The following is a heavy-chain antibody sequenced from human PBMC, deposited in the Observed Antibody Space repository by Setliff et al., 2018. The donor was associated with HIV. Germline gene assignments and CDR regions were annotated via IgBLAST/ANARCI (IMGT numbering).Heavy chain of an antibody. D-gene: IGHD3-22*01. V-gene: IGHV4-31*03. CDR1: GGSISIGGYY. J-gene: IGHJ3*01. Sequence: PSETLSLTCTVSGGSISIGGYYWGWIRQHPGKGLEWIGYIYHNGSTYYNPSLKSRVIISVDTSKNQFSLKLSSVTAADTAVYYCAREDYDSSGYYHWGQGTMVTVSS. CDR3: AREDYDSSGYYH. CDR2: IYHNGST.